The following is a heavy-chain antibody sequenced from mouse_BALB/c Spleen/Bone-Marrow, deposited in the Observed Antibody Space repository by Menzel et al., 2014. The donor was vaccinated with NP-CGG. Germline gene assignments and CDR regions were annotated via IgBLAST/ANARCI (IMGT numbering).Heavy chain of an antibody. J-gene: IGHJ3*01. V-gene: IGHV5-9-2*01. D-gene: IGHD2-4*01. CDR2: ISGGGSYT. CDR1: GFTFSSYG. CDR3: ARHAYYDQAEVSFVN. Sequence: EVKVEESGANLVKSGGSLKLSCAASGFTFSSYGMSWVRQTPEKRLEWVGTISGGGSYTFYPASVKGRFTIARDNAKNNLYLQLSSLRSEDTALYYCARHAYYDQAEVSFVNWGQGTLVTVSA.